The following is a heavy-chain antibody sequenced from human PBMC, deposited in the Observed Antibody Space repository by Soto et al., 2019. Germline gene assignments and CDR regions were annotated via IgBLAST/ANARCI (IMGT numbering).Heavy chain of an antibody. CDR3: AKDLGIITCMYYFGS. CDR1: GFHFSNHA. V-gene: IGHV3-23*01. J-gene: IGHJ4*02. Sequence: PGGSLRLSCTASGFHFSNHAMSWVRQAPGKGLEWVSVISGSGGTTYYADSVKGRFTISRDNSKNTLYLQMNSLRAEDTAIYYCAKDLGIITCMYYFGSWGLGILVTVSS. CDR2: ISGSGGTT. D-gene: IGHD3-16*01.